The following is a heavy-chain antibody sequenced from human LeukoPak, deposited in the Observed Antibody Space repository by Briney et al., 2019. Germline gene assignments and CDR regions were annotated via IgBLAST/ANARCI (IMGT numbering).Heavy chain of an antibody. CDR1: GGSISSYY. Sequence: SETLSLTCTVSGGSISSYYWSWIRQPAGKGLEWIGRIYTSGSTNYNPSLKSRVTMSVDTSKNQFSLKLSSVTAADTAVYYCASSSTRIRDLSGAFFDYWGQGTLVTVSS. CDR3: ASSSTRIRDLSGAFFDY. D-gene: IGHD2-2*01. CDR2: IYTSGST. V-gene: IGHV4-4*07. J-gene: IGHJ4*02.